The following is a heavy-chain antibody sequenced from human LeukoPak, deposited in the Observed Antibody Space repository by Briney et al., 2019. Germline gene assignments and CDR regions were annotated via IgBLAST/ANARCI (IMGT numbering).Heavy chain of an antibody. V-gene: IGHV3-66*02. CDR1: GFTVSNNH. Sequence: GGSLRLSCAASGFTVSNNHMNWVRQTPGKGLEWVSIIHSDGRTSYADSVKGRFTISRDISKNTLYLQMDSLRPEDTAVYYCVKDPKDGYAHFDWGGQGTLVIVS. D-gene: IGHD5-24*01. CDR2: IHSDGRT. J-gene: IGHJ4*02. CDR3: VKDPKDGYAHFDW.